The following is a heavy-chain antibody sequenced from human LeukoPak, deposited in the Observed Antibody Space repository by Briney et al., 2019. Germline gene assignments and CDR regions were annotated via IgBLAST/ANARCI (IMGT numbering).Heavy chain of an antibody. V-gene: IGHV1-18*01. CDR2: ISTYNGNT. CDR1: GYSFVLYG. D-gene: IGHD4-17*01. CDR3: ARDEDYGIFVNVDY. J-gene: IGHJ4*02. Sequence: ASVKVSCKASGYSFVLYGISWVRQAPGQGPEWMGWISTYNGNTKYAEKFQGRVTMTTDTPTSTAYMGLRSLRSDDTAVYYCARDEDYGIFVNVDYWGQGTLVTVSS.